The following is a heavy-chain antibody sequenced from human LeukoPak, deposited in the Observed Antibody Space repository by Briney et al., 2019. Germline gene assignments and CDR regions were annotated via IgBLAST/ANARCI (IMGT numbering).Heavy chain of an antibody. D-gene: IGHD6-19*01. Sequence: ASVKVSCKASGYTFTSYGISWVRQAPGQGLEWMGWISAYNGNTNYAQKLQGRVTMTTDTSTSTAYMELRSLRSDDTAVYCCARGVYSSGWTPFDYWGQGTLVTVSS. CDR3: ARGVYSSGWTPFDY. CDR1: GYTFTSYG. V-gene: IGHV1-18*01. J-gene: IGHJ4*02. CDR2: ISAYNGNT.